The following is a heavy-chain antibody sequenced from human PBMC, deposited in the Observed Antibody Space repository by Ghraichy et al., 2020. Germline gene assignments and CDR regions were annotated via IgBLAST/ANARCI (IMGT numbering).Heavy chain of an antibody. J-gene: IGHJ4*02. Sequence: SQTLSLTCTVSGGSISSGGYYWSWIRQHPGKGLEWIGYIYYSGSTYYNPSLKSRVTISVDTSKNQFSLKLSSVTAADTAVYYCARESERRELLHGVVDYWGQGTLVTVSS. D-gene: IGHD1-26*01. CDR1: GGSISSGGYY. CDR3: ARESERRELLHGVVDY. V-gene: IGHV4-31*03. CDR2: IYYSGST.